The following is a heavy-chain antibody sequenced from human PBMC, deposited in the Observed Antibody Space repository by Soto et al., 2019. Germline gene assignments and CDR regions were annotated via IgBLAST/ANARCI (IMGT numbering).Heavy chain of an antibody. CDR1: GGTFSSYT. Sequence: QVQLVQSGAEVKKPGSSVKVSCKASGGTFSSYTISWVRQAPGQGLEWMGRIIPILGIANYAQKFQGRVTITAHKSTSTAYMELSSLRSEDTAVYYCASPFNYYYYGMDVWGQGTTVTVSS. J-gene: IGHJ6*02. V-gene: IGHV1-69*02. CDR2: IIPILGIA. CDR3: ASPFNYYYYGMDV.